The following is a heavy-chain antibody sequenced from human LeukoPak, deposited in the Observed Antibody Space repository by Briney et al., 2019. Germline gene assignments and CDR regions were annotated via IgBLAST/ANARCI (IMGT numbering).Heavy chain of an antibody. V-gene: IGHV3-7*01. J-gene: IGHJ4*02. D-gene: IGHD2-21*01. CDR1: GFTFSSYW. CDR3: ARVVWGDWGSYAGGAYYFDY. Sequence: GRSLRLSCAASGFTFSSYWMSWVRQAPGKGLEWVANIKQDGSEKYYVDSVKGRFTISRDNAKNSLYLQMNSLRAEDTAVYYCARVVWGDWGSYAGGAYYFDYWGQGTLVTVSS. CDR2: IKQDGSEK.